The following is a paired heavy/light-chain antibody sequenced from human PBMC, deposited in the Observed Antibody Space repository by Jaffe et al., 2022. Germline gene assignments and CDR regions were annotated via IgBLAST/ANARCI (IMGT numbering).Heavy chain of an antibody. V-gene: IGHV4-38-2*01. J-gene: IGHJ6*03. Sequence: QVQLQESGPGLVKPSETLSLTCAVSGYSISSGYYWGWIRQPPGKGLEWIGSIYHSGSTYKNPSLKSRVTISVDTSKDQFSLDLSSVTAADTAVYYCASGVAANYYYYYMDVWGKGTTVTVSS. CDR2: IYHSGST. CDR3: ASGVAANYYYYYMDV. D-gene: IGHD1-26*01. CDR1: GYSISSGYY.
Light chain of an antibody. V-gene: IGLV1-40*01. CDR2: GNT. CDR1: SSNIGAGYD. CDR3: QSYDSSLSAWV. Sequence: QSVLTQPPSVSGAPGQRVTISCTGSSSNIGAGYDVHWYQQLPGTAPQLLIYGNTNRPSGVPDRFSGSKSGTSASLAITGLQAEDEADYYCQSYDSSLSAWVFGGGTKLTVL. J-gene: IGLJ3*02.